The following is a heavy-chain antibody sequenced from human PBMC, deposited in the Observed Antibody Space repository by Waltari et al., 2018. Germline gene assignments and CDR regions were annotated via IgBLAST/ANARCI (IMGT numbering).Heavy chain of an antibody. CDR3: ARDGSMKPFDY. CDR2: VNPKTGVT. V-gene: IGHV1-2*02. CDR1: GYTLIDEY. Sequence: QIQLVQSGAEVKTPGASVKVSCKPSGYTLIDEYSHWVRQAPGQGLEWMGWVNPKTGVTKYSQKFQGRVTMTRDTSINTGYVELSSLRSDDTAIYFCARDGSMKPFDYWGQGTQVTVSS. D-gene: IGHD2-8*01. J-gene: IGHJ4*02.